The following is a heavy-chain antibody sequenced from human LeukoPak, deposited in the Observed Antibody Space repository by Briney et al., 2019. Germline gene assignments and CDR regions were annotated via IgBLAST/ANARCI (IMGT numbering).Heavy chain of an antibody. Sequence: SETLSLTCTVSGDSLSIYNWSWIRHPARKGLEWIGRIYTSGTINYSPSLKSRVAISVDKSKNQFSLKLTSVTAADTAVYYCARIDGDYVWWFDPWGQGTLVTVSP. J-gene: IGHJ5*02. CDR3: ARIDGDYVWWFDP. V-gene: IGHV4-4*07. D-gene: IGHD3-16*01. CDR2: IYTSGTI. CDR1: GDSLSIYN.